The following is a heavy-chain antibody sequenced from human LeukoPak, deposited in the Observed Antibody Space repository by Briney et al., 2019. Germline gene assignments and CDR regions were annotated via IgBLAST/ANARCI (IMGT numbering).Heavy chain of an antibody. CDR2: IYYGGST. CDR1: GGSISSYY. Sequence: SETLSLTCTVSGGSISSYYWSWIRQPPGKGLEWIGYIYYGGSTNYNPSLKSRVTISVDTSKNQFSLKLSSVTAADTAVYYCARHRGYYYDSSGYLGYWGQGTLVTVSS. J-gene: IGHJ4*02. D-gene: IGHD3-22*01. V-gene: IGHV4-59*08. CDR3: ARHRGYYYDSSGYLGY.